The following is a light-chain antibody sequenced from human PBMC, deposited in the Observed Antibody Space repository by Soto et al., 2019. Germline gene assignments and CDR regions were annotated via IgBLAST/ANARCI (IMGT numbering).Light chain of an antibody. V-gene: IGLV2-14*03. CDR1: SSDVGAYDY. CDR3: ASHTTANTRV. J-gene: IGLJ1*01. Sequence: QSVLTQPASVSGSPGQSIAISCTGTSSDVGAYDYVSWYQQHPDRAPRLVIYEVSNRPSGVSNRFSGSKSVNTATLTISGLQAEDYADYYCASHTTANTRVFXTGTKVTV. CDR2: EVS.